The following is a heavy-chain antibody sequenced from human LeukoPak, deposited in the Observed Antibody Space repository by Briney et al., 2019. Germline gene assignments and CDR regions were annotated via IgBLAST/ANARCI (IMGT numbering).Heavy chain of an antibody. Sequence: SETLSLTCTVSGGSISSGGYYWSWIRQHPGKGLEWIGYIYYSGSTYYNPSLKSRVTISVDTSKNQFSLKLSSVTAADTAVYYCARQGLLSRPGDAFDIWGQGTMVTVSS. CDR2: IYYSGST. J-gene: IGHJ3*02. D-gene: IGHD2/OR15-2a*01. CDR3: ARQGLLSRPGDAFDI. CDR1: GGSISSGGYY. V-gene: IGHV4-31*03.